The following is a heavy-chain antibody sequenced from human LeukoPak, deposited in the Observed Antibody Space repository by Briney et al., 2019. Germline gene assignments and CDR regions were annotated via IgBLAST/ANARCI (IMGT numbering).Heavy chain of an antibody. CDR3: ARKAAAGPNYYFDY. J-gene: IGHJ4*02. V-gene: IGHV4-39*07. D-gene: IGHD6-13*01. CDR2: IYYSGST. Sequence: PSETLSLTCTVSGGSISSSSYYWGWIRQPPGKGLEWIGSIYYSGSTYYNPSLKSRVTISVDTSKNQFSLKLSSVTAADTAVYYCARKAAAGPNYYFDYWGQGTLVTVSS. CDR1: GGSISSSSYY.